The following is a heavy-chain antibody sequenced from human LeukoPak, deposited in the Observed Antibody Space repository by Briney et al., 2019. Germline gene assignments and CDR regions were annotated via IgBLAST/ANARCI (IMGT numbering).Heavy chain of an antibody. V-gene: IGHV5-51*01. CDR2: IYPGDSDT. D-gene: IGHD3-22*01. J-gene: IGHJ4*02. CDR1: GYSSTSYW. CDR3: ARQLTYYDSSGYCFDY. Sequence: KPGESLKISCKGSGYSSTSYWIGWVRQMPGKGLEWMGIIYPGDSDTRYSPSFQGQVTISADKSISTAYLQWSSLKASDTAMYYCARQLTYYDSSGYCFDYWGQGTLVTVSS.